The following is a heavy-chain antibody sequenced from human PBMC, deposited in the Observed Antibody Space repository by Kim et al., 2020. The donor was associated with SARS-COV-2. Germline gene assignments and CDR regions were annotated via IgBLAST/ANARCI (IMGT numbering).Heavy chain of an antibody. V-gene: IGHV1-24*01. D-gene: IGHD2-15*01. J-gene: IGHJ4*02. Sequence: ASVKVSCKVSGYSLSELSIHWVRQAPGEGLEWMGGYDPEPGETIFAQKFQGRVTMTEDTSTDTAYMELSSLRSEDTAVFYCSSGYSSVGGDYLGQGTLVT. CDR3: SSGYSSVGGDY. CDR2: YDPEPGET. CDR1: GYSLSELS.